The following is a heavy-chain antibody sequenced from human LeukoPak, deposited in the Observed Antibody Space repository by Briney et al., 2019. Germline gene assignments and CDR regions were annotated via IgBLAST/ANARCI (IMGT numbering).Heavy chain of an antibody. J-gene: IGHJ4*02. CDR3: ARGAAEGLDY. D-gene: IGHD6-13*01. Sequence: GASVTVSCKASGYTFTSNAMHWVRQAPGQRPEWMGWINAGNGNTKYSQKFQGRVTITRDTSANTAYMELSSLRSEDTAVYYCARGAAEGLDYWGQGTLVTVSS. V-gene: IGHV1-3*01. CDR2: INAGNGNT. CDR1: GYTFTSNA.